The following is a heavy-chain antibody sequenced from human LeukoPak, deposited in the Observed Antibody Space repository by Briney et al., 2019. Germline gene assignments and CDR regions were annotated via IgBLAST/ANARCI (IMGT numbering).Heavy chain of an antibody. Sequence: GGSLRLSCAASGFTSSSYGMHWVRQAPGKGLEWVAVISYDGSNKYYADSVKGRFTISRDNSKNTLYLQMNSLRAEDTAVYYCAEDRDPMAVAGTFDYWGQGTLVTVSS. V-gene: IGHV3-30*18. D-gene: IGHD6-19*01. CDR2: ISYDGSNK. J-gene: IGHJ4*02. CDR3: AEDRDPMAVAGTFDY. CDR1: GFTSSSYG.